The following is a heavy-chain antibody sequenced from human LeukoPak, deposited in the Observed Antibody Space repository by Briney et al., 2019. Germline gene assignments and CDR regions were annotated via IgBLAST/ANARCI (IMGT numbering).Heavy chain of an antibody. CDR3: ARVKMATIDY. CDR1: GGSISSYY. Sequence: SETLSLTCTVSGGSISSYYWSWIRQPPGKGLEWIGYIYYSGSTNYNPSLKSRATISVDTSKSQFSLKLSSVTAADTAVYYCARVKMATIDYWGQGTLVTVSS. V-gene: IGHV4-59*01. J-gene: IGHJ4*02. D-gene: IGHD5-24*01. CDR2: IYYSGST.